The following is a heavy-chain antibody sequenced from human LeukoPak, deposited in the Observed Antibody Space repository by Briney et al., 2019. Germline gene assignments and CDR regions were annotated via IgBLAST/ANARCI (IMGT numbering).Heavy chain of an antibody. D-gene: IGHD1-1*01. Sequence: GGSLRLSCAASGFTFSSYEVIWVRQAPGKALEWVSYISASGNTKYYADSVKGRFTVSRDNAKNSLYLQMNSLRAEDTAVYYCAREGYYYFDYWGQGTLVTVSS. CDR2: ISASGNTK. V-gene: IGHV3-48*03. J-gene: IGHJ4*02. CDR1: GFTFSSYE. CDR3: AREGYYYFDY.